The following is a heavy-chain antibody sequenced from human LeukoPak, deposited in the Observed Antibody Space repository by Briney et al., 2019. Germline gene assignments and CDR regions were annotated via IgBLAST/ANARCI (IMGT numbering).Heavy chain of an antibody. Sequence: PGGSLRLSCAASEFTFSNYAMSWVRQVPGEGLEWVSAISGRAGSPYYADSVRGRFTISRDNSKNTLYLQMNSLRAEDTAVYYCAKGGRWDYYDSSHWGQGTMVTVSP. J-gene: IGHJ3*01. V-gene: IGHV3-23*01. CDR1: EFTFSNYA. D-gene: IGHD3-22*01. CDR3: AKGGRWDYYDSSH. CDR2: ISGRAGSP.